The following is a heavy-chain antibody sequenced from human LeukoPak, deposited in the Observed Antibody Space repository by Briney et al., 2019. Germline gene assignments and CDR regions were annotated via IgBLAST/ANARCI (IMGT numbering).Heavy chain of an antibody. CDR3: ARRVRGVNDAFDI. J-gene: IGHJ3*02. V-gene: IGHV4-34*01. D-gene: IGHD3-10*01. Sequence: GSLRLSCAASGFTFSDYYWSWIRQSPGKGLKWIGEINHSGSTNYNPSLKSRVAILVDTSKNQFSLKLSSVTAADTAVYYCARRVRGVNDAFDIWGQRTMVTVSS. CDR2: INHSGST. CDR1: GFTFSDYY.